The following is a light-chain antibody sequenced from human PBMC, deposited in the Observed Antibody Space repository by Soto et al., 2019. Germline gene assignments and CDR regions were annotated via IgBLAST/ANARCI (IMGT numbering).Light chain of an antibody. J-gene: IGKJ1*01. V-gene: IGKV3-15*01. CDR2: DAS. Sequence: EIVMTQSPATLSVFSGERATLSCRASQSVSSNLAWYQQKPGQVPRLLIYDASTRAAGIPARFSGSGYGTEFTLTISSLQSEDFAVYYCQQYNNWPWTFGQGTKVEIK. CDR3: QQYNNWPWT. CDR1: QSVSSN.